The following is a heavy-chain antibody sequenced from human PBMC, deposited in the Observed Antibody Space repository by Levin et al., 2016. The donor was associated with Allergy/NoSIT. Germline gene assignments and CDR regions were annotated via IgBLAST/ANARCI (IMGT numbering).Heavy chain of an antibody. CDR3: ASHRGGIVVVRGMDV. J-gene: IGHJ6*02. Sequence: WIRQPPGKGLEWVSVIYSGGSTYYADSVKGRFTISRDNSKNTLYLQMNSLRAEDTAVYYCASHRGGIVVVRGMDVWGQGTTVTVSS. CDR2: IYSGGST. D-gene: IGHD2-2*01. V-gene: IGHV3-66*04.